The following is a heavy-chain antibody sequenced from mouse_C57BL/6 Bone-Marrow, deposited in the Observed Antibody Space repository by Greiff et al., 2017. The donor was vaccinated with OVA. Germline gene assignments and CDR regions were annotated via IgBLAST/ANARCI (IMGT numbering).Heavy chain of an antibody. V-gene: IGHV1-59*01. CDR1: GYTFPSYW. J-gene: IGHJ3*01. CDR2: IAPSDRYT. Sequence: QVQLKQPGAELVRPGTSVKLSCKASGYTFPSYWMHWVKQRPGQGLEWIGVIAPSDRYTNYNPKFKGKATLTVDTSSSTAYRQLSSLTSEDSAVYYCARGLFWFAYWGQGTLVTVSA. CDR3: ARGLFWFAY.